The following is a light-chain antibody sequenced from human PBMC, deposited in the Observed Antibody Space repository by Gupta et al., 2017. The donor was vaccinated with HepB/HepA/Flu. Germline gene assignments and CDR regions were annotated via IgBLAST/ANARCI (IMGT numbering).Light chain of an antibody. Sequence: QSALTQTASLSGSPGRSLTISCTGTSSDVGSYNLVSWYQQHPGKAPKLMIYEVSKRPSGVANRFSGSKSGNTASLTISGLQAEDEADYYCCSYAGSSTYVVFGGGTKLTVL. CDR3: CSYAGSSTYVV. CDR2: EVS. V-gene: IGLV2-23*02. CDR1: SSDVGSYNL. J-gene: IGLJ2*01.